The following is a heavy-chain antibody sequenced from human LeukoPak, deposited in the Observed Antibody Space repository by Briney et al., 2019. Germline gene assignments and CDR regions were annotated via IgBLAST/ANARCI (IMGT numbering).Heavy chain of an antibody. Sequence: GGSLRLSCAASGFTFSSYEMNWVRQAPGKGLEWVSYISSSGSTIYYADSVKGRFTISRDNAKNSLYLQMNSLRAEDTAVYYCARDIGYCSGGSCSAFDYWGQGTLVTVSS. CDR2: ISSSGSTI. D-gene: IGHD2-15*01. CDR3: ARDIGYCSGGSCSAFDY. CDR1: GFTFSSYE. V-gene: IGHV3-48*03. J-gene: IGHJ4*02.